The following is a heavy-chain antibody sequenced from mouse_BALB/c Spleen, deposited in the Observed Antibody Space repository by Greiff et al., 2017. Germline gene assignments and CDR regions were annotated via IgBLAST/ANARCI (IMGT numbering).Heavy chain of an antibody. J-gene: IGHJ3*01. CDR1: GYTFTSYY. Sequence: VQLKQSGPELVKPGASVRISCKASGYTFTSYYIHWVKQRPGQGLEWIGWIYPGNVNTKYNEKFKGKATLTADKSSSTAYMQLSSLTSEDSAVYFCARSGGNYEFAYWGQGTLVTVSA. V-gene: IGHV1S56*01. D-gene: IGHD2-1*01. CDR2: IYPGNVNT. CDR3: ARSGGNYEFAY.